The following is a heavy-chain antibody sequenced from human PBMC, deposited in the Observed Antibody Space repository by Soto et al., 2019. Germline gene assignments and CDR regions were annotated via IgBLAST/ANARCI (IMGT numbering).Heavy chain of an antibody. CDR1: GFTFNNYA. D-gene: IGHD3-10*01. V-gene: IGHV3-23*01. CDR3: AKGRGGSGCLTPRVDF. J-gene: IGHJ4*02. Sequence: LRLSCAASGFTFNNYAMTWVHQAPGKGLEWVSAISGGGDTTSYADSVKGRFTVSRDGSKNTLYLQMSSLRAEDTALYYCAKGRGGSGCLTPRVDFWGQGTLVTFSS. CDR2: ISGGGDTT.